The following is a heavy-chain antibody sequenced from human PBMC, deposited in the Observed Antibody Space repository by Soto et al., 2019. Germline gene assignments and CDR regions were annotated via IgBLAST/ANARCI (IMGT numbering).Heavy chain of an antibody. J-gene: IGHJ6*02. CDR1: GYSFTTYG. V-gene: IGHV1-18*01. Sequence: QVQLVQSGGEVKKPGASVKVSCKTSGYSFTTYGISWVRQAPGQGLEWMGWISAYKGNTNYAQKLQDRVTMTTDTSTSTAYMELRSLRSDDTAVYYCAREGPAPYYYYGMDVWGQGSTVTVSS. CDR2: ISAYKGNT. CDR3: AREGPAPYYYYGMDV.